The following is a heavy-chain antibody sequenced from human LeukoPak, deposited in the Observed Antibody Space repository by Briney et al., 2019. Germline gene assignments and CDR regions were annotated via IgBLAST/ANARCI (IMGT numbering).Heavy chain of an antibody. CDR2: ISGSGGLT. V-gene: IGHV3-23*01. CDR3: ARESAVVVPTSTEDWYFDL. D-gene: IGHD2-2*01. Sequence: GGSLRLSCAASGFTFSSYAMTWVRQAPGKGLEWVSAISGSGGLTYYSDSVKGRFTISRDSSKSTLYLQMNSLRPEDTAVYYCARESAVVVPTSTEDWYFDLWGRGTLVTVPS. J-gene: IGHJ2*01. CDR1: GFTFSSYA.